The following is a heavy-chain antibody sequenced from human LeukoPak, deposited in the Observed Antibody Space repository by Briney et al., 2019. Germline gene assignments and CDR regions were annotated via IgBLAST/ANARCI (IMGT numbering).Heavy chain of an antibody. CDR3: AKRYCSSATCYWVAFDI. Sequence: GRSLRLSCAASGFTFSSYAMHWVRQAPGKGLEWVAVISYDGSNKYYADSVKGRFTISRDNSKNTLYLQMNSLRAEDTAVYYCAKRYCSSATCYWVAFDIWGQGTMVTVSS. CDR1: GFTFSSYA. CDR2: ISYDGSNK. V-gene: IGHV3-30-3*02. D-gene: IGHD2-2*01. J-gene: IGHJ3*02.